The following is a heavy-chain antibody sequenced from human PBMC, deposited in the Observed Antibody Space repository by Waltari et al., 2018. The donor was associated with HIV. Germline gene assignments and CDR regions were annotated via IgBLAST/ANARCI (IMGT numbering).Heavy chain of an antibody. D-gene: IGHD3-22*01. CDR1: GGTFSSYA. CDR3: ARGHYYDSSGYGEYFQH. CDR2: IIPIFGTA. J-gene: IGHJ1*01. V-gene: IGHV1-69*01. Sequence: QVQLVQSGAEVKKPGSSVKVCCKASGGTFSSYAIRRVRQAPGQGLEWMGGIIPIFGTANYAQKFQGRVTITADESTRTAYMERSSLRSEDTAVYYCARGHYYDSSGYGEYFQHWGQGTLVTVSS.